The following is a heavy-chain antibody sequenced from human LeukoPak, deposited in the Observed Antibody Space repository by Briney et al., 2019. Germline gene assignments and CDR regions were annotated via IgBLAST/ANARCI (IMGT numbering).Heavy chain of an antibody. D-gene: IGHD6-19*01. J-gene: IGHJ4*02. Sequence: PGESLRISCKGSGYSFTSYWISWVRQMPGKGLEWMGRIDPSDSYTNYSPSFQGHVILSADKSISTAYLQWSSLKASDTAMYYCARRSSGWYDFDYWGQGTLVTASS. V-gene: IGHV5-10-1*01. CDR2: IDPSDSYT. CDR3: ARRSSGWYDFDY. CDR1: GYSFTSYW.